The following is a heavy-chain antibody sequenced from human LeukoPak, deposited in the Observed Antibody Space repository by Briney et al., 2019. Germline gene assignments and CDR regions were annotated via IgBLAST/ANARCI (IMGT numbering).Heavy chain of an antibody. Sequence: GGSLRLSCAASGFTISSNYMTWVRQAPGRGLQWVSVIYSDGSTFYADSVKGRFTISRDNAKNSLYLQMNSLRAEDTAVYYCARVVEMATIHFLTLRHYNWFDPWGQGTLVTVSS. V-gene: IGHV3-53*01. CDR2: IYSDGST. CDR1: GFTISSNY. D-gene: IGHD5-24*01. J-gene: IGHJ5*02. CDR3: ARVVEMATIHFLTLRHYNWFDP.